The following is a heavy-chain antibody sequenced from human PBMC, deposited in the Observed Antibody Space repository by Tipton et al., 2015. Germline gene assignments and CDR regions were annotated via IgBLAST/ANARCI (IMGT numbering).Heavy chain of an antibody. D-gene: IGHD2-15*01. CDR1: GYTFTSYD. CDR2: ISGYNGNT. V-gene: IGHV1-18*01. CDR3: ARAVEGSCSGGSCYVY. Sequence: QLVQSGPEVKKPGASVKVSCKASGYTFTSYDINWVRQATGQGLEWMGWISGYNGNTNSAQKFQDRVTMTMDMSTSTAYMELRSLSSDDSAGYCCARAVEGSCSGGSCYVYWGQGTLGTVSS. J-gene: IGHJ4*02.